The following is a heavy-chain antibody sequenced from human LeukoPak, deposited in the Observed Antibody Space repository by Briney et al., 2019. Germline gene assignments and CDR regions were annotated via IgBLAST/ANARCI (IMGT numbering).Heavy chain of an antibody. CDR1: GFTVSSDS. V-gene: IGHV4-39*01. CDR2: IYYSGST. J-gene: IGHJ4*02. CDR3: ARLFRLWGTYFDY. D-gene: IGHD3-16*01. Sequence: GSLRLSCTVSGFTVSSDSMNWVRQAPGKGLEWIGSIYYSGSTYYNPSLKSRVTISVDTSKNQFSLKLSSVTAADTAVYYCARLFRLWGTYFDYWGQGILVTVSS.